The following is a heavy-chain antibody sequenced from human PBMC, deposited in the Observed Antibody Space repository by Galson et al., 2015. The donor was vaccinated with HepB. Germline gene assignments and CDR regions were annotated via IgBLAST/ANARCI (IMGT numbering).Heavy chain of an antibody. Sequence: SVKVSCKVSGYTLTELSMHWVRQAPGKGLEWMGWISAYNGNTNYAQKLQGRVTMTTDTSTSTAYMELRSLRSDDTAVYYCARDPRPCSSTSCYARDSAFDIWGQGTMVTVSS. CDR1: GYTLTELS. CDR2: ISAYNGNT. V-gene: IGHV1-18*01. D-gene: IGHD2-2*01. J-gene: IGHJ3*02. CDR3: ARDPRPCSSTSCYARDSAFDI.